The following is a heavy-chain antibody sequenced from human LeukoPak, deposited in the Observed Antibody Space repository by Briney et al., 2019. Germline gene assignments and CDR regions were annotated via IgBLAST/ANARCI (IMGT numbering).Heavy chain of an antibody. CDR1: GGSFSGYY. CDR2: IYTSGST. CDR3: ARLRYSSGWGLFDY. Sequence: PSETLSLTCAVYGGSFSGYYWSWIRQPPGKGLEWIGRIYTSGSTNYNPSLKSRVTMSVDTSKNQFSLKLSSVTAADTAVYYCARLRYSSGWGLFDYWGQGTLVTVSS. V-gene: IGHV4-59*10. J-gene: IGHJ4*02. D-gene: IGHD6-19*01.